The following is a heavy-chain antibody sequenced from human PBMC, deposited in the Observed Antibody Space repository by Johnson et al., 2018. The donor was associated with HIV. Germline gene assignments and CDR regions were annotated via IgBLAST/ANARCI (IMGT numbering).Heavy chain of an antibody. CDR1: GFTFSDYY. CDR3: ASLYVFDI. Sequence: QVQLVESGGGLGKPGGSLRLSCAASGFTFSDYYMSWLRQPPGERLEWVSYISSGTTIYYADSVKGRFTISRDNAKNSLYLQMKSLRAEDTAVYYCASLYVFDIWGQGTMVTVSS. CDR2: ISSGTTI. J-gene: IGHJ3*02. V-gene: IGHV3-11*04.